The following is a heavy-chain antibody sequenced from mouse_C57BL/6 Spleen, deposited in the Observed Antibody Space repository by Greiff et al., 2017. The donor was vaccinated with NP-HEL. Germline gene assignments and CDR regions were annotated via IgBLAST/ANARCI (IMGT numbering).Heavy chain of an antibody. Sequence: EVQVVESEGGLVQPGSSMKLSCTASGFTFSDYYMAWVRQVPEKGLEWVANINYDGSSTYYLDSLKSRFIISRDNAKNILYLQMSSLKSEDTATYYCARDTGYFDGWGTGTTVTVSS. V-gene: IGHV5-16*01. CDR1: GFTFSDYY. CDR3: ARDTGYFDG. CDR2: INYDGSST. J-gene: IGHJ1*03.